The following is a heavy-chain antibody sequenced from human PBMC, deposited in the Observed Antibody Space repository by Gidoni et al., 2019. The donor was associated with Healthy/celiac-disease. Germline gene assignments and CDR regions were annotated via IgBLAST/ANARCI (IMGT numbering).Heavy chain of an antibody. D-gene: IGHD2-15*01. V-gene: IGHV4-34*01. CDR2: INHSGST. J-gene: IGHJ5*02. CDR1: VGSFSGYY. CDR3: ATKIGKGQYCSGGSCPNWFDP. Sequence: QVQLQQWGAGLLKPSETLSLTCAVYVGSFSGYYWSWIRQPPGKGLEWIGEINHSGSTNYNPSLKSRVTISVDTSKNQFSLKLSSVTAADTAVYYCATKIGKGQYCSGGSCPNWFDPWCQGTLVTVSS.